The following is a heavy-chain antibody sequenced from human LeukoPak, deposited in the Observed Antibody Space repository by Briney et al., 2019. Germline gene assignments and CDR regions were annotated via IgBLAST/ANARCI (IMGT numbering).Heavy chain of an antibody. V-gene: IGHV4-61*02. J-gene: IGHJ6*03. CDR3: ARDQPGDYYYYMDV. CDR2: IYTSGST. Sequence: SQTLSLTCTVSGGSISSGSYYWSWIRQPAGKGLEWIGRIYTSGSTNYNPSLKSRVTISVDTSKNQFSLKLGSVTAADTAVYYCARDQPGDYYYYMDVWGKGTTVTVSS. D-gene: IGHD7-27*01. CDR1: GGSISSGSYY.